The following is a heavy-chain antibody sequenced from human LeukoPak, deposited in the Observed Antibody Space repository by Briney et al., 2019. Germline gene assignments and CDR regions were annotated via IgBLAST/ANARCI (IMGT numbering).Heavy chain of an antibody. D-gene: IGHD6-13*01. CDR3: ASELPSSSWYDY. CDR2: IKKDGSEK. Sequence: PGGSLRLSCAASGFAFGDYGMTWVRQAPGKGLEWVANIKKDGSEKYYVASVRGRFTISRDNAKNSLYLQMNSLRAEDTAVYHCASELPSSSWYDYWGQGTLVTVSS. J-gene: IGHJ4*02. CDR1: GFAFGDYG. V-gene: IGHV3-7*01.